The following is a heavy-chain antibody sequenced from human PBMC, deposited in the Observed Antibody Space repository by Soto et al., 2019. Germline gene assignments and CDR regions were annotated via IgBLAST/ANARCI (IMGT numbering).Heavy chain of an antibody. Sequence: GGSLRLSCAASGFTFSSYAMSWVRQAPGKGLEWVSAISGSGGSTYYADSVKGRFTISRDNSKNTLYLQMNSLRAEDTAVYYCAKCCLDPWGDFWSGYYNPLLYGMDVWGQGTTVTVSS. CDR2: ISGSGGST. CDR3: AKCCLDPWGDFWSGYYNPLLYGMDV. J-gene: IGHJ6*02. D-gene: IGHD3-3*01. CDR1: GFTFSSYA. V-gene: IGHV3-23*01.